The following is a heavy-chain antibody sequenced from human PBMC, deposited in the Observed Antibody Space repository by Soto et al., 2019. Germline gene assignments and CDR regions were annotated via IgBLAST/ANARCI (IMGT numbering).Heavy chain of an antibody. CDR1: GASISDNGFY. CDR2: VFYSEST. J-gene: IGHJ4*02. Sequence: SETLSLTCSVAGASISDNGFYWAWIRQPPGKGLEWVGSVFYSESTYYTPSLESRLTISVDTSKNQFSLKLSSVTAADTAVYYCAKKRSGSFGEFHHWGQGTLVTVSS. D-gene: IGHD3-22*01. CDR3: AKKRSGSFGEFHH. V-gene: IGHV4-39*01.